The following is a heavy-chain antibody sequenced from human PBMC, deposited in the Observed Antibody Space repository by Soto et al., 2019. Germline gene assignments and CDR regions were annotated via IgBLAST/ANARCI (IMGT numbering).Heavy chain of an antibody. CDR2: IHPSGGST. CDR1: GYTFTSYY. V-gene: IGHV1-46*01. J-gene: IGHJ6*02. CDR3: ARDRSLSDRGYCTNGVCYMKAKDV. Sequence: ASVKVSCKASGYTFTSYYMHWVRQAPGQGLEWMGIIHPSGGSTSYAQKFQGRVTMTRDTYSRTVYLEMSSLRSEDTAVYYCARDRSLSDRGYCTNGVCYMKAKDVWGQGTTVTVSS. D-gene: IGHD2-8*01.